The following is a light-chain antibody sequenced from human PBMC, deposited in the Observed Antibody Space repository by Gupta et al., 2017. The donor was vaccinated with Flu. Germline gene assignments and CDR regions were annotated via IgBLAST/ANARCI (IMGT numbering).Light chain of an antibody. CDR3: QQYNDGPPLT. J-gene: IGKJ1*01. V-gene: IGKV3-15*01. Sequence: DRATPSCRASQTVSSNLAWYQQKPGQPPRVLIYVASTRATGVPARFSGFGSGTEVTLTIISLQSEDFAIYYCQQYNDGPPLTFGQGTRVEIK. CDR2: VAS. CDR1: QTVSSN.